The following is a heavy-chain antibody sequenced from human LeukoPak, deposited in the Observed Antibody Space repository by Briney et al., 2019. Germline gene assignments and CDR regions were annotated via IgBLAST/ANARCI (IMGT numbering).Heavy chain of an antibody. D-gene: IGHD6-13*01. CDR1: GFRFTNYW. J-gene: IGHJ4*02. V-gene: IGHV3-7*01. CDR2: IKQDGREI. Sequence: GGSLRLSCAASGFRFTNYWMSWVRQAPGKGLEWVANIKQDGREIDYVDSMKGRFTISRDNAKNSVYLQVSSLRAEDTAVYYCARIGYRSSSFDYWGQGTLVTVSS. CDR3: ARIGYRSSSFDY.